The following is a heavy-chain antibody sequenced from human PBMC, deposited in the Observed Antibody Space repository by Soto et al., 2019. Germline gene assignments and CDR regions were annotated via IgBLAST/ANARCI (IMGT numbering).Heavy chain of an antibody. CDR3: ARGSWDDVSGHYYMDV. Sequence: SQTLSLTCDISGDSVSSNSAGCNWIRQTPSRGLEWLGRTYYKSKWYYTYAASVKSRITVSPDTSKNQFSLQLTSVTPEDTAVYYCARGSWDDVSGHYYMDVWDKGTTVTVS. CDR1: GDSVSSNSAG. D-gene: IGHD1-1*01. CDR2: TYYKSKWYY. V-gene: IGHV6-1*01. J-gene: IGHJ6*03.